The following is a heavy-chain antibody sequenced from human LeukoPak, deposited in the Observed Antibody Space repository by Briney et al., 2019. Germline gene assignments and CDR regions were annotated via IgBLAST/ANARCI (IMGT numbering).Heavy chain of an antibody. Sequence: GASVKVSCKASGYTFTGYYMHWVRQAPGQGLEWMGWINPNSGGTNYAQKFQGRVTMTRDTSISTAYMELSRLRSDDTAVYYCAREKRGYSYGYWFDPWGQGTLVTVSS. CDR2: INPNSGGT. V-gene: IGHV1-2*02. J-gene: IGHJ5*02. CDR3: AREKRGYSYGYWFDP. CDR1: GYTFTGYY. D-gene: IGHD5-18*01.